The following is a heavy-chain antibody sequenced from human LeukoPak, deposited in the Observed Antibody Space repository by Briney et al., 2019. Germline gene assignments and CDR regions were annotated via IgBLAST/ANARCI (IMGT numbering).Heavy chain of an antibody. Sequence: GGSLRLSCAASAFTFSTFNMNWVRQAPGKGLEWVSYISSSGSYIQYAESVKGRFTISRDNAEKSLFLQMNSLRDEDTAVYYCARDPGYSSTGVDAFDIWGRGTMVTVSS. CDR1: AFTFSTFN. V-gene: IGHV3-48*02. J-gene: IGHJ3*02. CDR3: ARDPGYSSTGVDAFDI. D-gene: IGHD6-13*01. CDR2: ISSSGSYI.